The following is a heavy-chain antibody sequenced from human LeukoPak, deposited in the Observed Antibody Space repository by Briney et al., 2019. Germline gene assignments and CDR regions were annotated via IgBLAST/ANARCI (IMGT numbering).Heavy chain of an antibody. Sequence: SVTVSFKASGGAFINYAMNWVRQAPGQGREWMGGIIPLLGTPSYAQKFQGRVTITADESTTTAYMELSSLRSEDTAVYYCARWTHGSGAGFFIHWGQGTLVTVSS. CDR3: ARWTHGSGAGFFIH. CDR2: IIPLLGTP. V-gene: IGHV1-69*13. D-gene: IGHD3-10*01. CDR1: GGAFINYA. J-gene: IGHJ1*01.